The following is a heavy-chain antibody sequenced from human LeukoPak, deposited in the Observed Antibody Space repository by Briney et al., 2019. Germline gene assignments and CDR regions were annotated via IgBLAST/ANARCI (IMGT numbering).Heavy chain of an antibody. J-gene: IGHJ4*02. CDR3: ANLYSSGYADY. D-gene: IGHD6-19*01. CDR1: GFTFSSHA. V-gene: IGHV3-23*01. CDR2: ISGSGGST. Sequence: GGSLRLSCAASGFTFSSHAMSWVRQAPGKGLEWVSAISGSGGSTYYVDSVKGRFTISRDNSKNTLYLQMNSLRAEDTAVYYCANLYSSGYADYWGQGTLVTVSS.